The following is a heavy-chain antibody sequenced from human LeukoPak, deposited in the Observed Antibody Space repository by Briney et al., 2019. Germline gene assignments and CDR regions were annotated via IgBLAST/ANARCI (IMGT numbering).Heavy chain of an antibody. D-gene: IGHD2-15*01. J-gene: IGHJ6*03. CDR3: ARDLGGYPFFMDV. CDR2: LDESGRP. V-gene: IGHV4-39*07. CDR1: GGSTRSGRHH. Sequence: TSETLSLTCSVSGGSTRSGRHHWAWVRQPPGKGLEFIGSLDESGRPYYNAPLKSRVTISEDSSGKQFSLDLSSVTAADTAVYYCARDLGGYPFFMDVWGRGTTVIVSS.